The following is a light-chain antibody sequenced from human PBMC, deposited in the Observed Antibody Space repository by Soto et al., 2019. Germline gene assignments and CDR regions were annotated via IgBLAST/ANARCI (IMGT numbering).Light chain of an antibody. CDR3: QQYVTSPWT. V-gene: IGKV3-20*01. CDR2: GAS. J-gene: IGKJ1*01. Sequence: EIVMTQSPATLSVSPGERATLSCRASQSVSGSYLAWYQQQPGQAPRLLIYGASSRATGIPDRFSGSGSGTDFTLTISRLEPEDFAVYYCQQYVTSPWTFGQGTKVDIK. CDR1: QSVSGSY.